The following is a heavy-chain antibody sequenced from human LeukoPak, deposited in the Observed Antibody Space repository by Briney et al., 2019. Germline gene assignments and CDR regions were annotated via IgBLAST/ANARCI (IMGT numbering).Heavy chain of an antibody. D-gene: IGHD6-13*01. V-gene: IGHV3-23*01. CDR2: ISGSGGST. CDR1: GFTFSSYA. J-gene: IGHJ3*02. Sequence: QSGGSLRLSCAASGFTFSSYAMSWVRQAPGKGLEWVSAISGSGGSTYCTDSVKGRFTISRDNSKNTLYLQMNSLRAEDTAVYYCARSSLDAFDIWGQGTMVTVSS. CDR3: ARSSLDAFDI.